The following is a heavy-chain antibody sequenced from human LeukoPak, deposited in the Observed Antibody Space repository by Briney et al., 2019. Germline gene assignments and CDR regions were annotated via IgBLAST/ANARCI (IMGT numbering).Heavy chain of an antibody. J-gene: IGHJ4*02. D-gene: IGHD5-12*01. V-gene: IGHV3-30*07. Sequence: GGSLRLSCAASGFTFSSYPMHWVRQAPGKGLEWVAVISHDGSDKYYADSVKGRFTISRDNAKNTLYLQMNSLRAEDTAVYYCARWWLRSGDYWGQGTLVTVSS. CDR3: ARWWLRSGDY. CDR2: ISHDGSDK. CDR1: GFTFSSYP.